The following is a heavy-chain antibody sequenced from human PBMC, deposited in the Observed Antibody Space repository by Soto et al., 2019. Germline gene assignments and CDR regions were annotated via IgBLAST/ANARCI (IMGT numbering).Heavy chain of an antibody. D-gene: IGHD6-13*01. Sequence: EGSLRLSCAASGFTFSSYAMHWVRQAPGKGLEWVAVISYDGSNKYYADSVKGRFTISRDNSKNTLYLQMNSLRAEDTAVYYCASRHARAAGNDYWGQGTLVTVSS. CDR2: ISYDGSNK. CDR1: GFTFSSYA. CDR3: ASRHARAAGNDY. V-gene: IGHV3-30-3*01. J-gene: IGHJ4*02.